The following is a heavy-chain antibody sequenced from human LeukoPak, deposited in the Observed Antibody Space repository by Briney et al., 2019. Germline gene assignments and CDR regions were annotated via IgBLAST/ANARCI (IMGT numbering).Heavy chain of an antibody. CDR2: IYYSRST. J-gene: IGHJ3*02. CDR1: GGSISSYY. D-gene: IGHD5-18*01. CDR3: ARDLGVMVRAFDI. Sequence: SETLSLTCTVSGGSISSYYWSWIRQPPGKRLEWIGYIYYSRSTSYNPSLKSRVTISVDTSKNQISLKLSSVTAADTAVYYCARDLGVMVRAFDIWGQGTMVTVSS. V-gene: IGHV4-59*01.